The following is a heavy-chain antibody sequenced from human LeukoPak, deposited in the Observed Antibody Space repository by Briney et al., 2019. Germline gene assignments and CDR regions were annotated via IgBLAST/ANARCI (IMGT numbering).Heavy chain of an antibody. D-gene: IGHD3-22*01. CDR2: ISGSGGST. CDR1: GFTFSSYA. V-gene: IGHV3-23*01. CDR3: AKKALPSFFDSSGPYD. Sequence: PGGSLRLSCAASGFTFSSYAMSWVRQAPGKGLEWVSAISGSGGSTYYADSVKGRFTISRDNSKNTLYLQMNSLRAEDTAVYYCAKKALPSFFDSSGPYDWGQETLVTVSS. J-gene: IGHJ4*02.